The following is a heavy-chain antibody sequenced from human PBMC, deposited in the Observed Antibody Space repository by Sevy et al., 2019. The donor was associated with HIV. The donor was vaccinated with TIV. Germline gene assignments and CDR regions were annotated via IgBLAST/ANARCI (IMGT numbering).Heavy chain of an antibody. CDR2: ISSRSTYI. V-gene: IGHV3-21*01. CDR1: EFTFNDDF. J-gene: IGHJ6*02. D-gene: IGHD3-10*01. Sequence: GGSLRLSCVGSEFTFNDDFMTWVRQAPGKGLEWVSSISSRSTYIYYADSVKGRFTISRDNAKNSMFLQMNSLRPEDTAVYYCARDRDDYASGRRHPYYYYHGMDGWGQRTTVTVSS. CDR3: ARDRDDYASGRRHPYYYYHGMDG.